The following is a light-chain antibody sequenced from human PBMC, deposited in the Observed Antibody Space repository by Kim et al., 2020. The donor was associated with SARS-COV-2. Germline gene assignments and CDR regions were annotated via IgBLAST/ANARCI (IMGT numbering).Light chain of an antibody. CDR3: QQGYSSPQIT. V-gene: IGKV1-39*01. J-gene: IGKJ5*01. Sequence: SVGDRVIITCRTSQSISSHLNWYQQKPGKAPNLLIFAASSLQSGVPSRISGSGSGTDFTLTITTLQPEDFATYYCQQGYSSPQITFGQGTRLEIK. CDR1: QSISSH. CDR2: AAS.